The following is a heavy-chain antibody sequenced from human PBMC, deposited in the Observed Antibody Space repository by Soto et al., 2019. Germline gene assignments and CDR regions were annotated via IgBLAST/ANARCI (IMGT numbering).Heavy chain of an antibody. J-gene: IGHJ3*02. D-gene: IGHD3-22*01. CDR2: ISGSGGST. CDR3: AKDVHYYDSSGYPLGAFDI. V-gene: IGHV3-23*01. Sequence: EVQLLESGGGLVQPGGSLRLSCAASGFTFSSYAMSWVRQAPGKGLEWVSAISGSGGSTYYADSVKGRFTISRDNSKNKLYLQMNSLRAEDTAVYYCAKDVHYYDSSGYPLGAFDIWGQGTMVTVSS. CDR1: GFTFSSYA.